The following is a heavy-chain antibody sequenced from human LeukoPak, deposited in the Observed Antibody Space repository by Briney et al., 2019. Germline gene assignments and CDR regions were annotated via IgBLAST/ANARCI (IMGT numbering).Heavy chain of an antibody. CDR1: VFTFSSYA. J-gene: IGHJ4*02. D-gene: IGHD5-18*01. CDR2: ISYDGSNK. V-gene: IGHV3-30*04. CDR3: ASSSYGYLANDY. Sequence: GRSLRLSCAASVFTFSSYAMHWVRQAPGKGLKWVAVISYDGSNKYYADSVKGRFTISRDNSKNTLYLQMNSLRAEDTAVYYCASSSYGYLANDYWGQGTLVTVSS.